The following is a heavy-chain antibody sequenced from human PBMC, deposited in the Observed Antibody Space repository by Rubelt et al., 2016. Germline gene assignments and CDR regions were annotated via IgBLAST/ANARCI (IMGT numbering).Heavy chain of an antibody. D-gene: IGHD6-19*01. J-gene: IGHJ6*02. Sequence: VQLVESGGGLVKPGGSLRLSCAASGFTFTSYSMNWVRQAPGKGLEWVSAINSGDTTYYADSVKGRFTISRDNSKNTLYMQMNSLRAEDTAVYYCASGARSAGVAVWGRGTTVTVSS. CDR3: ASGARSAGVAV. CDR2: INSGDTT. CDR1: GFTFTSYS. V-gene: IGHV3-23*04.